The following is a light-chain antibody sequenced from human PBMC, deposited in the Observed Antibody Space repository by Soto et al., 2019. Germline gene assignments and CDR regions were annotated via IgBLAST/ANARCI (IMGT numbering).Light chain of an antibody. CDR2: GAS. CDR1: QSVSNY. V-gene: IGKV3-15*01. Sequence: EILMTQSPAALSVSPGERAPLSFRASQSVSNYLAWYQQIPGQPPRLLIYGASTRATGIPARFSGSGSGTEFTLTISSLQSEDFAVYYCQQYNNWPRTFGQGTKVDIK. CDR3: QQYNNWPRT. J-gene: IGKJ1*01.